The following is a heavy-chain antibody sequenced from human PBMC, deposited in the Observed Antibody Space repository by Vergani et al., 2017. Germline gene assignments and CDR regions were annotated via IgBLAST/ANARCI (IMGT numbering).Heavy chain of an antibody. D-gene: IGHD1-26*01. J-gene: IGHJ4*02. Sequence: QVQLVESGGGVVQPGRSLRLSCAASGFTFSSYAMHWVRQAPGKGLEWVAVISYDGSNKYYADSVKGRFTISRDNSKNTLYLQMNSLRAEDTAVYYCARDRNDGGIYSGLFDYWGQGTLVTVSS. CDR2: ISYDGSNK. CDR1: GFTFSSYA. V-gene: IGHV3-30-3*01. CDR3: ARDRNDGGIYSGLFDY.